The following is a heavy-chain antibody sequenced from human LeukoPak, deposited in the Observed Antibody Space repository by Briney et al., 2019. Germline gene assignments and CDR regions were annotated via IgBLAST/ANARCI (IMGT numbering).Heavy chain of an antibody. CDR2: IYYSGST. CDR1: GGSISSYY. Sequence: SETLFLTCTVSGGSISSYYWSWIRQPPGKGLEWIGYIYYSGSTNYNPSLKSRVTISVDTSKNQFSLKLSSVTAADTAVYYCARDRTGNNWFDPWGQGTLVTVSS. D-gene: IGHD1-1*01. CDR3: ARDRTGNNWFDP. V-gene: IGHV4-59*01. J-gene: IGHJ5*02.